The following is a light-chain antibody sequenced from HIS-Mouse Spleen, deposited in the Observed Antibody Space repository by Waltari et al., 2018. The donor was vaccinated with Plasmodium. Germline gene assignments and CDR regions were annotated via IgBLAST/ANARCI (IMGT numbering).Light chain of an antibody. CDR3: SSYAGSNNLV. V-gene: IGLV2-8*01. CDR2: EVS. CDR1: SSDVGGSNH. J-gene: IGLJ2*01. Sequence: QSALTQPPSASGSPGPSVPISCPGTSSDVGGSNHVSWYQQHPVKAPKLMIYEVSKRPSGVPDRFSGSKAGNTASLTVSGLQAEDEADYYCSSYAGSNNLVFGGGTKLTVL.